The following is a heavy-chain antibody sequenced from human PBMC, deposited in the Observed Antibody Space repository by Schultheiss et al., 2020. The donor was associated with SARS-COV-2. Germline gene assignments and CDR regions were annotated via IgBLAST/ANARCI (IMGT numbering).Heavy chain of an antibody. J-gene: IGHJ4*02. CDR2: IKSKTDGGTT. Sequence: GESLKISCAASGFTFSNAWMSWVRQAPGKGLEWVGRIKSKTDGGTTDYAAPVKGRFTISRDDSKNTLYLQMNSLRAEDTAVYYCARDSGGYYFDYWGQGTLVTVSS. D-gene: IGHD3-22*01. CDR3: ARDSGGYYFDY. V-gene: IGHV3-15*01. CDR1: GFTFSNAW.